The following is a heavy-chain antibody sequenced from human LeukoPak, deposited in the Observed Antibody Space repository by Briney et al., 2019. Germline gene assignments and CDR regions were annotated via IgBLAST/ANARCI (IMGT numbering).Heavy chain of an antibody. V-gene: IGHV3-48*01. D-gene: IGHD3-10*01. Sequence: GGSLRLSCAASGFTFSSYSMNWVRQAPGKGLEWVSYISSSSSTIYCADSVKGRFTISRDNAKNSLYLQMNSLRAEDTAVYYCARDYSLEWFGELCADYWGQGTLVTVSS. J-gene: IGHJ4*02. CDR2: ISSSSSTI. CDR3: ARDYSLEWFGELCADY. CDR1: GFTFSSYS.